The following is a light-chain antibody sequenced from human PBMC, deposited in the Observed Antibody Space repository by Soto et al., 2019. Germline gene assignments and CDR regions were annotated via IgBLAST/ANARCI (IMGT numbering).Light chain of an antibody. Sequence: EIDMTHSPATLSVSPGDRPRLFCRASHNVNTNVAWYQQRAGKPPRLLIYDASTRDCDVPGRFSGSGSGREFTLTISSLQSEDFAIYSCHQYNSWSWTFGQGTKVDIK. CDR1: HNVNTN. CDR3: HQYNSWSWT. CDR2: DAS. J-gene: IGKJ1*01. V-gene: IGKV3-15*01.